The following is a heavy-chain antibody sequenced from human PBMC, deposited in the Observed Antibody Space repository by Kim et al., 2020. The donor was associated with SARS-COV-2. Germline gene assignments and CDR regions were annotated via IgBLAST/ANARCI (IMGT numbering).Heavy chain of an antibody. CDR3: ARGTLLQGWIEY. CDR1: GGSFSGYY. J-gene: IGHJ4*02. Sequence: SETLSLTCAVYGGSFSGYYWSWIRQPPGKGLEWIGEINHSGSTNYNPSLKSRVTISVDTSKNQFSLKLSSVTAADTAVYYCARGTLLQGWIEYWGEGTL. CDR2: INHSGST. V-gene: IGHV4-34*01. D-gene: IGHD2-15*01.